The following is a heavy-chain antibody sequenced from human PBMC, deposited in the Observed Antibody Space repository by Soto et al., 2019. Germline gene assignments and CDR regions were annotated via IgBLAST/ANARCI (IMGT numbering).Heavy chain of an antibody. D-gene: IGHD2-15*01. CDR3: ARDKGRSPLDY. Sequence: GGSLRLSCAASGFIFSSHTMNWVRQVPGKGLEWVSSISASSTYIYYADSVKGRFTISRDNAKNSLYLQMNSLRVEDTAVYYCARDKGRSPLDYWGQGTLVTVSS. J-gene: IGHJ4*02. CDR2: ISASSTYI. CDR1: GFIFSSHT. V-gene: IGHV3-21*01.